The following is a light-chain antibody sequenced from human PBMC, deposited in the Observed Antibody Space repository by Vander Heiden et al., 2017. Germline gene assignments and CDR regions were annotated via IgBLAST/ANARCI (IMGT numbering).Light chain of an antibody. CDR3: RAYTRSHTLV. V-gene: IGLV2-14*03. Sequence: QAALPQRASVPGAPGQSITLSCTGPRSDVGGYNYVSWYQPRPGKAPELMIYDVSTRPSGVSNRLSGSKSGNTASLTISGLQAEDESDYYCRAYTRSHTLVFGGGTKLTVL. J-gene: IGLJ3*02. CDR2: DVS. CDR1: RSDVGGYNY.